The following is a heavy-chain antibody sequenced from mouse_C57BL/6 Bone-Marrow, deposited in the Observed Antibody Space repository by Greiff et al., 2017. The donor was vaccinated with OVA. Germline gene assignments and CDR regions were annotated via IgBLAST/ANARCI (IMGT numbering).Heavy chain of an antibody. D-gene: IGHD3-1*01. V-gene: IGHV14-3*01. CDR3: ARGRFGRSCYAMEY. Sequence: VQLQQSVAELVRPGASVKLSCTASGFNIKNTYMHWVKQRPEQGLEWIGRIDPANDNTKYAPKFQGKATMTADTSSTTAYLQRSSLSSEDTGVCCGARGRFGRSCYAMEYGGQGPSGTGSS. CDR1: GFNIKNTY. J-gene: IGHJ4*01. CDR2: IDPANDNT.